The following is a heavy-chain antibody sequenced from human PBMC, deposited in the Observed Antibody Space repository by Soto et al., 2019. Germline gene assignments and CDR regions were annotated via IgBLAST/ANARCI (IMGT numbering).Heavy chain of an antibody. J-gene: IGHJ6*02. D-gene: IGHD5-12*01. CDR2: ISPDNGNT. V-gene: IGHV1-18*01. Sequence: QVQLVQSGGEVKKPGASVKVSCKASGYTFTIYGINWVRQAPGQGLEWMGWISPDNGNTNYAQKLQGRVTITTDTSASTAYMEVSSLRSDDTAVYYCARALGYSGYAGMDVWGQGTTVTVSS. CDR1: GYTFTIYG. CDR3: ARALGYSGYAGMDV.